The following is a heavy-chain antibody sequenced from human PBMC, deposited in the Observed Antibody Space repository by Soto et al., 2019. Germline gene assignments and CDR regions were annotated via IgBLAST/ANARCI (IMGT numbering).Heavy chain of an antibody. V-gene: IGHV3-30*18. D-gene: IGHD3-16*01. CDR1: GFTFSSYG. CDR2: ISYDGSNK. Sequence: QVQLVESGGGVVQPGRSLRLSCAASGFTFSSYGMHWVRQAPGKGLEWVAVISYDGSNKYYADSVKGRFTISRDNSKNTLYLQLNSLRAEDTAVYCCAKGGQLDVWGQGTTVTVSS. CDR3: AKGGQLDV. J-gene: IGHJ6*02.